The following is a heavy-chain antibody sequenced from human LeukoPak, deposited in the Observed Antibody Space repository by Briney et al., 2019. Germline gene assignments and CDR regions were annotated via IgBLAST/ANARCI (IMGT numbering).Heavy chain of an antibody. CDR1: GFTFISFA. CDR2: ISYDGSNK. D-gene: IGHD4-17*01. J-gene: IGHJ3*02. CDR3: ARVSTVTGAFDI. Sequence: GRTLRLSCAASGFTFISFAMHWVRQAPGKGLEWVAVISYDGSNKYYADSVKGRFTISRDNSKNTLYLQMNSLRAEDSAVYYCARVSTVTGAFDIWGQGTMVTVSS. V-gene: IGHV3-30-3*01.